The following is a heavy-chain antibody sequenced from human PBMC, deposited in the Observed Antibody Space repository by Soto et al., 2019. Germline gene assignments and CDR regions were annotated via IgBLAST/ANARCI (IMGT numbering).Heavy chain of an antibody. Sequence: GGSLRLSCAASGFTFDDYAMHWARQAPGKGLEWVSGISWNSGSIGYADSVKGRFTISRDNAKNSLYLQMNSLRAEDTALYYCAKDRSSSPEGASNWFDPWGQGTLVTVSS. CDR3: AKDRSSSPEGASNWFDP. J-gene: IGHJ5*02. CDR1: GFTFDDYA. V-gene: IGHV3-9*01. CDR2: ISWNSGSI. D-gene: IGHD6-13*01.